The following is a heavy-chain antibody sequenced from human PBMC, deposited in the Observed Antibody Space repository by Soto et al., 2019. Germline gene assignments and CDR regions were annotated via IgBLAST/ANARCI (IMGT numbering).Heavy chain of an antibody. J-gene: IGHJ6*02. D-gene: IGHD2-2*01. CDR1: GYPFTHYG. CDR3: AESQLVPAAPSPGMDV. CDR2: ISPFNGNT. Sequence: ASVKVSCKSSGYPFTHYGITWVRQAPGQGLEWMGWISPFNGNTNYGQTLQGRVTLTTDTSTSTVYMELRSLRSDDTAVYYCAESQLVPAAPSPGMDVWGQGTTVTVSS. V-gene: IGHV1-18*01.